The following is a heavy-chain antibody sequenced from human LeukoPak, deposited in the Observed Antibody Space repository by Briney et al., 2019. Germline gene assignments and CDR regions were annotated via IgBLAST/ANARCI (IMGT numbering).Heavy chain of an antibody. CDR2: TSSSGDTI. CDR1: RFTFSSYS. V-gene: IGHV3-48*01. J-gene: IGHJ4*02. Sequence: GGSLRLSCVASRFTFSSYSMNWVRQAPGKGLEWVSFTSSSGDTIYYADSVKGRFTISRDNAKNSLFLQMNSLRAEDTAVYYCAKEELRYCSSTSCPSGFDYWGQGTLVTVSS. D-gene: IGHD2-2*01. CDR3: AKEELRYCSSTSCPSGFDY.